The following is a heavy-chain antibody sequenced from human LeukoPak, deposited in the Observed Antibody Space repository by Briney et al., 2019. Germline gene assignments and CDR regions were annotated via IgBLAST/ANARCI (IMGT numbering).Heavy chain of an antibody. Sequence: SETLSLTCGVNGGSFSGYYWSWIRQPPGKGLEWIGEINHSGSTNYSPSLKSRVTISVDTSKNQFSLKLSSVTAADTAVYYCASLRERSYYARGFDYWGQGTLVTVSS. CDR3: ASLRERSYYARGFDY. J-gene: IGHJ4*02. CDR2: INHSGST. CDR1: GGSFSGYY. D-gene: IGHD1-26*01. V-gene: IGHV4-34*01.